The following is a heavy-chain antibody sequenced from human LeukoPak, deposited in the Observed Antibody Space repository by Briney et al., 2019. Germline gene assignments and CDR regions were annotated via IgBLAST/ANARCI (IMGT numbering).Heavy chain of an antibody. D-gene: IGHD2-2*01. V-gene: IGHV4-34*01. Sequence: PSETLSLTCTVSGGSISSYYWSWIRQPPGKGLEWIGEINHSGSTNYNPSLKSRVTISVDTSKNQFSLKLSSVTAADTAVYYCARVRYCSSTSCPWNYYYMDVWGKGTTVTVSS. CDR2: INHSGST. J-gene: IGHJ6*03. CDR1: GGSISSYY. CDR3: ARVRYCSSTSCPWNYYYMDV.